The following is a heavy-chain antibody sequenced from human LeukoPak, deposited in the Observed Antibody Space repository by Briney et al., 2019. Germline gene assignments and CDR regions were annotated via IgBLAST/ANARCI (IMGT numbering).Heavy chain of an antibody. CDR1: GGSFSGYY. D-gene: IGHD2-8*01. V-gene: IGHV4-34*01. CDR3: ARSIVGYCTNGVCSNTYYFDY. J-gene: IGHJ4*02. Sequence: SETLSLTCAVYGGSFSGYYWSWSRQPPGKGLEWIGEINHSGSTNYNPSLKSRVTISVDTSKNQFSLKLSSVTAADTAVYYCARSIVGYCTNGVCSNTYYFDYWGQGTLVTVSS. CDR2: INHSGST.